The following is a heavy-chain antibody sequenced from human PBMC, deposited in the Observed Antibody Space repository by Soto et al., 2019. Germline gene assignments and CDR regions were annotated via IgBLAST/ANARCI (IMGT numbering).Heavy chain of an antibody. CDR3: AKNGQPPYYYYGMDV. CDR2: ISGYNGDT. CDR1: GYTFSRYG. D-gene: IGHD2-8*01. J-gene: IGHJ6*02. V-gene: IGHV1-18*01. Sequence: QGQLVQSGPEVKKPGASVKVSCKTSGYTFSRYGISWVRQAPGQGLEWMGWISGYNGDTNYAQKVQGGVTMTIDTSTYTAYMELRSLTSDDTAIYYCAKNGQPPYYYYGMDVWGQGTTVTVSS.